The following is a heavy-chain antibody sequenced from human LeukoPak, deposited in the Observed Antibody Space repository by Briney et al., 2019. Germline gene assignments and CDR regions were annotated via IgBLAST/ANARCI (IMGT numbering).Heavy chain of an antibody. D-gene: IGHD2-2*02. Sequence: SETLSLTCTVSGGSISSSSYYWGWIRQPPGKGLEWIGSIYYSGSTYYNPSLKGRVTISVDTSKNQFSLKLSSVTAADTAVYYCARADIVVVPAAIGVFDPWGQGTLVTVSS. CDR3: ARADIVVVPAAIGVFDP. V-gene: IGHV4-39*07. CDR2: IYYSGST. CDR1: GGSISSSSYY. J-gene: IGHJ5*02.